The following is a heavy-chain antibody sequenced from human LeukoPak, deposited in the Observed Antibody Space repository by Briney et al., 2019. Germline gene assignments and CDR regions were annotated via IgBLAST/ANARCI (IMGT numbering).Heavy chain of an antibody. D-gene: IGHD4-17*01. CDR3: ARSPPYGDYGYYYYYMDV. Sequence: SVKVSCKASGGTFSSYAISWVRQAPGQGLEWMGGIIRIFGTANYAQKFQGRVTITADESTSTAYMELSSLRSEDTAVYYCARSPPYGDYGYYYYYMDVWGKGTTVTISS. CDR2: IIRIFGTA. CDR1: GGTFSSYA. J-gene: IGHJ6*03. V-gene: IGHV1-69*13.